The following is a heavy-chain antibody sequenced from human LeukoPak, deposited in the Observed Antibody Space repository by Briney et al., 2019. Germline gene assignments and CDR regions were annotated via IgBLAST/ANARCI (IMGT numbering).Heavy chain of an antibody. CDR2: ISPSGRTT. D-gene: IGHD6-6*01. Sequence: GGSLRLSCAASGFTFTTYAMNWVRQAPGKGLEWVSAISPSGRTTDYADSVKGRFTISRDNSKNTLYLQMNSLRAEDTAVYYCAKDFVRYSSSSLDYWGQGTLVTVSS. V-gene: IGHV3-23*01. CDR3: AKDFVRYSSSSLDY. J-gene: IGHJ4*02. CDR1: GFTFTTYA.